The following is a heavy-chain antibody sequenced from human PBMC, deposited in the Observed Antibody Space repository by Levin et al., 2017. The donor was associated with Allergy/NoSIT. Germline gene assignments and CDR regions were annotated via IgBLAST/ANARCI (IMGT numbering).Heavy chain of an antibody. CDR3: AKYPLVVVTGDDY. CDR2: ISGSGGST. V-gene: IGHV3-23*01. J-gene: IGHJ4*02. CDR1: GFTFSNYA. Sequence: GGSLRLSCAASGFTFSNYAMSWVRQAPGKGLEWVAAISGSGGSTYYADSVKGRFTISRDNSKNTLYLQMNSLRAEDKALYYCAKYPLVVVTGDDYWGQGTLVTVSS. D-gene: IGHD3-22*01.